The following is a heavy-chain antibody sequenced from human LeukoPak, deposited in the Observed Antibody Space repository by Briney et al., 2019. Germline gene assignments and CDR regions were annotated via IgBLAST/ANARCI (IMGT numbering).Heavy chain of an antibody. CDR2: IYYSGST. D-gene: IGHD3-3*01. J-gene: IGHJ4*02. CDR1: GGSISSSSYY. CDR3: ARHGNDYDFWSGYYRDY. V-gene: IGHV4-39*01. Sequence: KTSETLSLTCTVSGGSISSSSYYWGWIRQPPGKGLEWIGSIYYSGSTYYSPSLKSRVTISVDTSKNQFSLKLSSVTAADMAVYYCARHGNDYDFWSGYYRDYWGQGTLVTVSS.